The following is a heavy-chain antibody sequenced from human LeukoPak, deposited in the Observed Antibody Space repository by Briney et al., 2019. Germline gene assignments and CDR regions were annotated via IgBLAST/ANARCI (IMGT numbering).Heavy chain of an antibody. J-gene: IGHJ6*04. D-gene: IGHD3-10*02. Sequence: GGSLRLSCAASGFTFSSYGMHWVRQAPGKGLEWVAVISYDGSNKYYADSVKGRFTISRDNSKNTLYLQMNSLRAEDTAVYYSAELGITMIGGVWGKGTTVTISS. CDR2: ISYDGSNK. V-gene: IGHV3-30*18. CDR1: GFTFSSYG. CDR3: AELGITMIGGV.